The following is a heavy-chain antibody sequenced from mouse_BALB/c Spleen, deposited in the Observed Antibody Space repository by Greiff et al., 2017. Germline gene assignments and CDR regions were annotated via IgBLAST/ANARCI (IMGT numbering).Heavy chain of an antibody. Sequence: QVQLKQSGAELVRPGASVTLSCKASGYTFTDYEMHWVKQTPVHGLEWIGAIDPETGGTAYNQKFKGKATLTADKSSSTAYMELRSLTSEDSAVYYCTRAGVYDPFDYWGQGTTLTVSS. CDR3: TRAGVYDPFDY. CDR1: GYTFTDYE. J-gene: IGHJ2*01. V-gene: IGHV1-15*01. CDR2: IDPETGGT. D-gene: IGHD2-12*01.